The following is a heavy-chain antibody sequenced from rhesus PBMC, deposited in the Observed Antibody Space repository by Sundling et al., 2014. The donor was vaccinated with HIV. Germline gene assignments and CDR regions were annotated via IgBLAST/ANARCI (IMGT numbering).Heavy chain of an antibody. CDR2: ITSGGST. CDR3: AKDLGFGLSNDIS. V-gene: IGHV3-103*01. D-gene: IGHD3-3*01. Sequence: EVQLVESGGGLGKDLGESLRLSCAASGFTLSRYAMHWVRQAPGKGLEWVSVITSGGSTYYVDSVKGRFTISRDNSKNTFSLQMNSLRVEDTAVYYCAKDLGFGLSNDISWGQGVLVTVSS. J-gene: IGHJ4*01. CDR1: GFTLSRYA.